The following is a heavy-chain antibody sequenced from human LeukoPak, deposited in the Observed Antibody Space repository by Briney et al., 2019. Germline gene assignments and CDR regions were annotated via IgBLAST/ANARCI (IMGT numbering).Heavy chain of an antibody. CDR2: MSSDGSIK. J-gene: IGHJ6*03. V-gene: IGHV3-30*03. Sequence: GGSLRLSCAASGFTFRSYWMSWVRQAPGKGLEWVAVMSSDGSIKYYADSVKGQFTISRDNSKNTLYLQMNSLKTEDTAVYYCTTDYTDVWGKGTTVTVSS. CDR1: GFTFRSYW. CDR3: TTDYTDV.